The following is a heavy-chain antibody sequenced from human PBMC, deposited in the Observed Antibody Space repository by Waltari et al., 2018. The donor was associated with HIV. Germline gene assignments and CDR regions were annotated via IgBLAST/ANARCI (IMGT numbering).Heavy chain of an antibody. J-gene: IGHJ3*02. CDR2: IIPIFGTA. D-gene: IGHD1-26*01. V-gene: IGHV1-69*13. CDR1: GGTFSSYA. CDR3: ARGHSGSSDDAFDI. Sequence: QVQLVQSGAEVKKPGSSVKVYCTASGGTFSSYALSWVRQAPGQGLEWMGGIIPIFGTANYAQKFQGRVTITADESTSTAYMELSSLRSEDTAVYYCARGHSGSSDDAFDIWGQGTMVTVSS.